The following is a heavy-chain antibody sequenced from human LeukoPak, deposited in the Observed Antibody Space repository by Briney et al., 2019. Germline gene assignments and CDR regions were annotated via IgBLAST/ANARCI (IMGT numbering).Heavy chain of an antibody. V-gene: IGHV4-30-2*01. J-gene: IGHJ4*02. Sequence: SETLSLTCTVSGGSISSSSYYWGWLRQPPGKGLEWIGYIYHSGSTYYNPSLKSRVTISVDRSKNQFSLKLSSVTAADTAVYYCARSHSRITPYYFDYWGQGTLVTVSS. CDR1: GGSISSSSYY. CDR2: IYHSGST. CDR3: ARSHSRITPYYFDY. D-gene: IGHD3-10*01.